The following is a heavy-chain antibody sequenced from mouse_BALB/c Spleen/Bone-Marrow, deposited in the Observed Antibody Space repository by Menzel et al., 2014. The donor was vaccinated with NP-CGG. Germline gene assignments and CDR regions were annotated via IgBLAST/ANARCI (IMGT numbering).Heavy chain of an antibody. CDR2: INPGSGGN. V-gene: IGHV1-54*03. J-gene: IGHJ4*01. CDR1: GYAFTNYL. CDR3: ARSIYDGYSEAMDY. D-gene: IGHD2-3*01. Sequence: VQLQESGAELVRPGTSVKVSCKASGYAFTNYLIEWVKQRPGQGLEWIGVINPGSGGNNYNEKFKGKATLTADKSSSPAYMQLSSLTSDDSAVYFCARSIYDGYSEAMDYWGQGTSVTVSS.